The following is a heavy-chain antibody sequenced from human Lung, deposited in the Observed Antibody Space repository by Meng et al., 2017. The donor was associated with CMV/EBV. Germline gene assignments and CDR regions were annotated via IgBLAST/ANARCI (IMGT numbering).Heavy chain of an antibody. J-gene: IGHJ4*02. CDR2: IYWNDDK. Sequence: SGXXLVXPTQTLTLTCTFSGFSLSTSGVGVGWIRQPPGKALEWLALIYWNDDKRYSPSLKSRLTITKDTSKNQVVLTMTNMDPVDTATYYCAQIIVAVAGSSFDYWGQGTLVTVSS. CDR3: AQIIVAVAGSSFDY. CDR1: GFSLSTSGVG. D-gene: IGHD6-19*01. V-gene: IGHV2-5*01.